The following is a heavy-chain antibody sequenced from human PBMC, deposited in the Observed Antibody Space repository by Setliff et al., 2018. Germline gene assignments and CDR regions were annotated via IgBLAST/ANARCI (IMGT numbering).Heavy chain of an antibody. CDR2: ISAYNGNT. CDR3: VREGVDSRSSTDYRYYMDV. D-gene: IGHD3-22*01. CDR1: GYTFTSYG. J-gene: IGHJ6*03. Sequence: VASVKVSCKASGYTFTSYGISWVRQAPGQGLEWMGWISAYNGNTNYAQKLQGRVTMTTDTSTSTAYMGLRSLRSDDTAVYYCVREGVDSRSSTDYRYYMDVWGKGTTVTVSS. V-gene: IGHV1-18*01.